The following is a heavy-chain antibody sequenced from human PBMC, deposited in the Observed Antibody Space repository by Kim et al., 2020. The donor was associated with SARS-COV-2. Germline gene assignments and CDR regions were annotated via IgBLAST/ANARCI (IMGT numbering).Heavy chain of an antibody. CDR3: ARFTMVRGLYYFDY. J-gene: IGHJ4*02. Sequence: AVSVKSRITINPDTSKNQFSLQLNSVTPEDTAVYYCARFTMVRGLYYFDYWGQGTLVTVSS. D-gene: IGHD3-10*01. V-gene: IGHV6-1*01.